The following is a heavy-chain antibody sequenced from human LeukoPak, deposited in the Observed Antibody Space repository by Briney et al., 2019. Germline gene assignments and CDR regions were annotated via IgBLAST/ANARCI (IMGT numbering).Heavy chain of an antibody. CDR3: ATSLPGVPAHWFDP. J-gene: IGHJ5*02. V-gene: IGHV4-59*12. CDR1: GGSISSYY. Sequence: PSETLSLTCTVSGGSISSYYWSWIRQPPGKGLEWIGYIYYSGSTNYNPSLKSRVTISVDMSKKQFSLKTRSVTAADTALCFCATSLPGVPAHWFDPWGQGTLVTVSS. CDR2: IYYSGST. D-gene: IGHD2-2*01.